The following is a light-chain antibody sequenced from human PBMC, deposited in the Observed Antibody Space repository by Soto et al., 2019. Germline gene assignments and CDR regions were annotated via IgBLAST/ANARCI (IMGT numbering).Light chain of an antibody. V-gene: IGKV1-39*01. Sequence: DVRMTMSPSSLSSSNGDTVTMTRRASQSISSHLNGYQQKPGKAPNLLMYTGSNLQSGVPSRFSGSGSGTDFTLTISSLQPEDFITDYCQQRYSTPISFGQGTRLAIK. CDR3: QQRYSTPIS. CDR1: QSISSH. CDR2: TGS. J-gene: IGKJ5*01.